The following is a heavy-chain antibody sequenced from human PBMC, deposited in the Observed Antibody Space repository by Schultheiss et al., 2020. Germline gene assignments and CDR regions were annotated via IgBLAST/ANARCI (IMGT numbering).Heavy chain of an antibody. V-gene: IGHV3-48*02. Sequence: GGSLRLSCAASGFSFNYYSMNWVRQAPGKGLEWISYITSSSSTIHYADSVKGRFTVSRDNAKNSLYLQMNSLRDEDTAVYYCARNSGYSRDGLDFWGQGTLVTVSS. D-gene: IGHD1-26*01. J-gene: IGHJ4*02. CDR2: ITSSSSTI. CDR1: GFSFNYYS. CDR3: ARNSGYSRDGLDF.